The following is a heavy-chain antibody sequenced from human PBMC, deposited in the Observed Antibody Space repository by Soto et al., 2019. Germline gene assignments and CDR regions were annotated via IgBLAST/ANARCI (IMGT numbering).Heavy chain of an antibody. V-gene: IGHV1-69*13. J-gene: IGHJ4*02. Sequence: GASVKVSCKASGGTFSSYAISWVRQAPGQGLEWMGGIIPIFGTANYAQKFQGRVTITADESTSTAYMELSSLRSEDTAVYYCARSREYSSRKYYFDYWGQGTLVTVSS. D-gene: IGHD6-13*01. CDR2: IIPIFGTA. CDR1: GGTFSSYA. CDR3: ARSREYSSRKYYFDY.